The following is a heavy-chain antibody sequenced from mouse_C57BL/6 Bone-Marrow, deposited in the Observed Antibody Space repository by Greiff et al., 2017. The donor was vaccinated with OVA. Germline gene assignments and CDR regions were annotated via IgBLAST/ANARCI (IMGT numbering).Heavy chain of an antibody. CDR2: IYPGSGNT. J-gene: IGHJ3*01. Sequence: QVQLQQSGPELVKPGASVKISCKASGYSFTSYYIHWVKQRPGQGLEWIGWIYPGSGNTKYNEKFKGKATLTADTSSSTAYMQLSSLTSEDSAVYYCAREEYGYDEWFAYWGQGTLVTVSA. CDR3: AREEYGYDEWFAY. D-gene: IGHD2-2*01. V-gene: IGHV1-66*01. CDR1: GYSFTSYY.